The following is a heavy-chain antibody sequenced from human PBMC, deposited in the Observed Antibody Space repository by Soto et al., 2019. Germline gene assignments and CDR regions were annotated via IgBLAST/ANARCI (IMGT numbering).Heavy chain of an antibody. CDR1: RFTFSTYG. CDR2: ISDDGRKT. D-gene: IGHD2-15*01. Sequence: GGSLRLSCAASRFTFSTYGMHWVRQAPGEGLEWVAVISDDGRKTYYVDSVKGRFTISRDNPKNTLFLQMNSLRPEDTAVYYCVKDQRYCSGGSCYTFDYWGQGTPVTVSS. V-gene: IGHV3-30*18. CDR3: VKDQRYCSGGSCYTFDY. J-gene: IGHJ4*02.